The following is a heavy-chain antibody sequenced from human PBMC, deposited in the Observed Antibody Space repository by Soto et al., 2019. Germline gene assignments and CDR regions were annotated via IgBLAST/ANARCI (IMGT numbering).Heavy chain of an antibody. J-gene: IGHJ6*02. D-gene: IGHD3-10*01. CDR2: IRGSGGST. CDR1: GFTFNSYW. V-gene: IGHV3-23*01. Sequence: PGGSLRLSCAASGFTFNSYWMSWVRQAPGKGLEWVAAIRGSGGSTYYADSVKGRFTISRDNAKNTLYLQMNSLRAEDTAVYYCAKHPHYGSGSYYKGGMDVWGQGTTVTVSS. CDR3: AKHPHYGSGSYYKGGMDV.